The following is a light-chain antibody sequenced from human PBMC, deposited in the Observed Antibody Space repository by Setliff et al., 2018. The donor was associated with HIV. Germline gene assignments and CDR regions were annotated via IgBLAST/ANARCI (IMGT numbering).Light chain of an antibody. CDR2: DVS. J-gene: IGLJ2*01. V-gene: IGLV2-14*03. Sequence: ALTQPASVSGSPGQSITISCTGTSSDVGGYNYVSWYQQHPGKAPKLMIFDVSNRPSGVSNRFSGSKSGNTASLTISGLQAEDEADYYCSSYTSSSTLGVVFGGGTQLTVL. CDR1: SSDVGGYNY. CDR3: SSYTSSSTLGVV.